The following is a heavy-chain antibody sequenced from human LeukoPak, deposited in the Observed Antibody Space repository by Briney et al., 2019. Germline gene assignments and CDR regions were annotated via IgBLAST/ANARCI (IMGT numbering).Heavy chain of an antibody. J-gene: IGHJ6*03. Sequence: GESLKISCKGSGYSFTSYWIGWVRQVPGKGLEWMGIIYPGDSDTRYSPSFQGQVTISADKSISTAYLQWSSLKASDTAMYYCARYLTDDYGDYPQGYYYMDVWGKGTTVTISS. V-gene: IGHV5-51*01. CDR2: IYPGDSDT. D-gene: IGHD4-17*01. CDR3: ARYLTDDYGDYPQGYYYMDV. CDR1: GYSFTSYW.